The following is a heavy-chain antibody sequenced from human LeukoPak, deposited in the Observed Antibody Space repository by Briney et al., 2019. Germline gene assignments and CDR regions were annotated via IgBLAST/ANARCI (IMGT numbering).Heavy chain of an antibody. CDR1: GYTFSSYG. CDR3: ASDLRGYYDSSGYQGALDI. V-gene: IGHV1-69*05. Sequence: SVKVSCKASGYTFSSYGINWVRQAPGQGLEWMGGIIPIFDTGVYAQKFQDRVTISTDESTSTVYMDLSSLRSEDTAVYYCASDLRGYYDSSGYQGALDIWGQGTMVTVSS. CDR2: IIPIFDTG. J-gene: IGHJ3*02. D-gene: IGHD3-22*01.